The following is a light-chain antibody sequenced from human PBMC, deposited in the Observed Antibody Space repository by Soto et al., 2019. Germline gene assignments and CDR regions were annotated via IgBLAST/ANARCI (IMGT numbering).Light chain of an antibody. V-gene: IGLV2-14*01. CDR2: EVN. Sequence: QSALSQPASMSGSPGQSITIPCTGASSDIGLYNYVSWYQHHPGKAPKLLISEVNVRPSGLSDRFSASKAGNTASLTISGLQPEDEAYYYCSSLSTTSTPMVFGRGTKVTVL. CDR3: SSLSTTSTPMV. J-gene: IGLJ1*01. CDR1: SSDIGLYNY.